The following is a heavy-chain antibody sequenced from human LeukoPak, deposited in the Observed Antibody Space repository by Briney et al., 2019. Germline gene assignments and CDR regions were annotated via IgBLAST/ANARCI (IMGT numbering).Heavy chain of an antibody. CDR3: ARATRPANDYGDYFDY. D-gene: IGHD4-17*01. CDR2: IYYSGST. V-gene: IGHV4-31*03. Sequence: TLSLTCTVSGVSISSGGYYWSWIRQHPGKGLEWIGYIYYSGSTYYNPSLKSRVTISVDTSKNQFSLKLSSVTAADTAVYYCARATRPANDYGDYFDYWGQGTLVTVSS. CDR1: GVSISSGGYY. J-gene: IGHJ4*02.